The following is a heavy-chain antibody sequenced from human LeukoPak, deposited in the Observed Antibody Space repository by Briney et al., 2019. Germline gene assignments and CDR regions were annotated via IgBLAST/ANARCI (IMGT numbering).Heavy chain of an antibody. V-gene: IGHV4-34*01. Sequence: SETLSLTCAVYGGSFSGYYWTWIRQPPGKGLEWIGEINHSGSTNYNPSLKMRGTISVDKSKNQFSLKLSSVTAADTAVYYCARGKGSGWTFDYWGQGTLVTVSS. D-gene: IGHD6-19*01. CDR1: GGSFSGYY. CDR2: INHSGST. CDR3: ARGKGSGWTFDY. J-gene: IGHJ4*02.